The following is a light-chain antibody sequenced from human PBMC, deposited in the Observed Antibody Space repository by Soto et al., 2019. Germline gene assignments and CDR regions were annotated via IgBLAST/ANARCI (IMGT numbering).Light chain of an antibody. Sequence: EIVLTQSPGTLSLSPRERATLSCRASQSVSASYLAWYQQKPGQAPRLLIYGASSRAAGIPDRFSGSGSGTDFTLTISRLEPEDFAVYYCHQYGASSGTFGQGTNLEIK. J-gene: IGKJ2*01. V-gene: IGKV3-20*01. CDR3: HQYGASSGT. CDR1: QSVSASY. CDR2: GAS.